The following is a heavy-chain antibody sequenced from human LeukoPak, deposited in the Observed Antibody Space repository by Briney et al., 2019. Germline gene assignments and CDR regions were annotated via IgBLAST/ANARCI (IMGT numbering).Heavy chain of an antibody. CDR2: FDPEDGET. CDR3: ARAYYYDSSGYGTFDP. CDR1: GYTLTELS. D-gene: IGHD3-22*01. J-gene: IGHJ5*02. V-gene: IGHV1-24*01. Sequence: ASVKVSCKVSGYTLTELSMHWVRQAPGKGLEWMGGFDPEDGETIYAQKFQGRVTMTEDISTDTAYMELSSLRSDDTAVYYCARAYYYDSSGYGTFDPWGQGTLVTVSS.